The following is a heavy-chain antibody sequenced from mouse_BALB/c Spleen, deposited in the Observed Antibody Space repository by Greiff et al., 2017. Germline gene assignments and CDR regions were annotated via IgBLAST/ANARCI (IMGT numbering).Heavy chain of an antibody. CDR3: ARWYGVWYFDV. CDR2: INPSNGRT. D-gene: IGHD2-10*02. Sequence: QVQLKQPGAELVKPGASVKLSCKASGYTFTSYWMHWVKQRPGQGLEWIGEINPSNGRTNYNEKFKSKATLTVDKSSSTAYMQLSSLTSEDSAVYYCARWYGVWYFDVWGAGTTVTVSS. V-gene: IGHV1S81*02. J-gene: IGHJ1*01. CDR1: GYTFTSYW.